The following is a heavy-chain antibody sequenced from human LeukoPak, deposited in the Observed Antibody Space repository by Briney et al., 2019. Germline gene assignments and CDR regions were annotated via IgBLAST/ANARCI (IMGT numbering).Heavy chain of an antibody. Sequence: SQTLSLTCTVSDYSISSGDYYWGWIRQPPGKGLEWIGSIFHSGNTYYNPSLKSRVTISVDTSKNQFSLRMSSVTAADTAVYYCARETIDITIIEVVRMGDAFDIWGQGTMVAVSS. D-gene: IGHD3-22*01. J-gene: IGHJ3*02. V-gene: IGHV4-38-2*02. CDR3: ARETIDITIIEVVRMGDAFDI. CDR1: DYSISSGDYY. CDR2: IFHSGNT.